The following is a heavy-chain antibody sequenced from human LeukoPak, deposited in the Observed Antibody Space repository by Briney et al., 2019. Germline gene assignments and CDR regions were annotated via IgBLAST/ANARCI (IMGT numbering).Heavy chain of an antibody. Sequence: SETLSLTCAVSGGSISSGNWWSWVRQPPGKGLEWIGEIYHSGSTNYNPSLKSRVTISVDRSKNHFSLKLSSVTAADTAVYYCARPGFGGAFDIRGQGTMVTVYS. CDR1: GGSISSGNW. CDR3: ARPGFGGAFDI. CDR2: IYHSGST. V-gene: IGHV4-4*02. J-gene: IGHJ3*02. D-gene: IGHD3-16*01.